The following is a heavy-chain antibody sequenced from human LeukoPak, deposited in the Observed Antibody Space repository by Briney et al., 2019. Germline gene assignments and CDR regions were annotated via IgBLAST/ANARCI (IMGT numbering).Heavy chain of an antibody. J-gene: IGHJ4*02. CDR1: GGSISSYY. D-gene: IGHD6-13*01. Sequence: SETLSLTCTVSGGSISSYYWSWIRQPPGKGLEWIGYIYYSGSTNYNPSLKSRVTISVDTSKNQFSLKLSSVTAADTAVYYCAGYSSSHNYWGQGTLVTVSS. CDR2: IYYSGST. CDR3: AGYSSSHNY. V-gene: IGHV4-59*01.